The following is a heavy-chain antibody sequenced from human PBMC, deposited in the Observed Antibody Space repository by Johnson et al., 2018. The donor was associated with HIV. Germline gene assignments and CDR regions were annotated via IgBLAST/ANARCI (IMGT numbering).Heavy chain of an antibody. Sequence: QVQLVESGGGVVQPGRSLRLSCAVSGFTLSSYVMHWVRQAPGKGLEWVAVMSYDGSVEYYVDSVKGRFTISRDNSKNARYLQMNSLRADDTAIYYCAKPPSMGADGFAIWGYGTMVTVSS. CDR1: GFTLSSYV. V-gene: IGHV3-30*18. D-gene: IGHD3-16*01. J-gene: IGHJ3*02. CDR3: AKPPSMGADGFAI. CDR2: MSYDGSVE.